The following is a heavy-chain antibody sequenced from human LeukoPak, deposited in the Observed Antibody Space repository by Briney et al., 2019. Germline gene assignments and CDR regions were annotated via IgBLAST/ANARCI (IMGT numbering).Heavy chain of an antibody. CDR3: ARKRPGSGWHGGWFDP. J-gene: IGHJ5*02. CDR2: INHSGST. CDR1: GGSFSGYY. D-gene: IGHD6-19*01. Sequence: PSETLSLTCAVYGGSFSGYYWSWIRQPPGKGLEWIGEINHSGSTNYNPSLKSRVTISVDTSKNQLSLKLSSVTAADTAVYYCARKRPGSGWHGGWFDPWGQGTLVTVSS. V-gene: IGHV4-34*01.